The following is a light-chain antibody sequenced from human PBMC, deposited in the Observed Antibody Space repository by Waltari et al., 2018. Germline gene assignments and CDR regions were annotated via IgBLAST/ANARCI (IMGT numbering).Light chain of an antibody. CDR1: QSIETN. Sequence: VMTQSPATLSLFPGERAVLSCWASQSIETNLAWFQQKPGQAPRLPLSGASTRATNVPTRFSGSGSGTAFTLTISSLQSEDFAVYYCQQYNNWPPWTFGPGTKVEIK. V-gene: IGKV3-15*01. CDR2: GAS. J-gene: IGKJ1*01. CDR3: QQYNNWPPWT.